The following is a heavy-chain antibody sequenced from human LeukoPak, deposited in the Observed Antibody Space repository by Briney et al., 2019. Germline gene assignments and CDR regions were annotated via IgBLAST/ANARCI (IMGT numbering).Heavy chain of an antibody. J-gene: IGHJ3*02. V-gene: IGHV4-4*09. Sequence: KPSGTLSLTCTVSGGSIGTYYWSWVRQTPGKGLEWIGYIYTSGGTNYHPSLTSRVTISVDTSKNQFSLKLRSVTAADTAVYFCAWMPLGGAFDIWGQGTLVTVSS. CDR1: GGSIGTYY. CDR3: AWMPLGGAFDI. D-gene: IGHD2-15*01. CDR2: IYTSGGT.